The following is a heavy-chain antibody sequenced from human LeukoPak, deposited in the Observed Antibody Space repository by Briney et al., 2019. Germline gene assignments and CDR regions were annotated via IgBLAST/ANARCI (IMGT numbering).Heavy chain of an antibody. D-gene: IGHD3-10*01. CDR1: GFTFSSYA. CDR3: AKLITMVRGVIIAAPAFYYGMDV. Sequence: GGSLRLSCAASGFTFSSYAMSWVRQAPGKGLEWVSAISGSGGSTYYADSVKGRFAISRDNSKNTLYLQMNSLRAEDTAVNYCAKLITMVRGVIIAAPAFYYGMDVWGQGTTVTVSS. CDR2: ISGSGGST. J-gene: IGHJ6*02. V-gene: IGHV3-23*01.